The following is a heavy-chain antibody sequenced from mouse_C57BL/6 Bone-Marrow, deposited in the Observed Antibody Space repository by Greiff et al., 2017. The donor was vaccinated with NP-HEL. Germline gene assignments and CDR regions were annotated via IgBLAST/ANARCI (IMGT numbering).Heavy chain of an antibody. D-gene: IGHD4-1*01. CDR3: ARNWDWFAY. J-gene: IGHJ3*01. V-gene: IGHV1-19*01. Sequence: EVKLMESGPVLVKPGASVKMSCKASGYTFTDYYMNWVKQSHGKSLEWIGVINPYNGGTSYNQKFKGKATLTVDKSSSTAYMELNSLTSEDSAVYYCARNWDWFAYWGQGTLVTVSA. CDR2: INPYNGGT. CDR1: GYTFTDYY.